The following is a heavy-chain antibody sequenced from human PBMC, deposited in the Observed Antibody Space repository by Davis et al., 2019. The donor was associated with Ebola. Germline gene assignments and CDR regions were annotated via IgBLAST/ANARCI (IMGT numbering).Heavy chain of an antibody. J-gene: IGHJ6*02. CDR2: IKEDGSET. CDR3: ARVSVPAALVPIDYYAMDV. D-gene: IGHD2-2*01. V-gene: IGHV3-7*03. CDR1: GFTFNSYW. Sequence: GESLKISCAASGFTFNSYWMSWVRQAPGKGLQWVANIKEDGSETYYVDSVKGRFTISRDNAKNSLYLQMNSLRAEDTAVYYCARVSVPAALVPIDYYAMDVWGQGTTVTVSS.